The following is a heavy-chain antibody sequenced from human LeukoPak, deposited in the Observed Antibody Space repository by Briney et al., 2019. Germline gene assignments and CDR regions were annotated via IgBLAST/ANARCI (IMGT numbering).Heavy chain of an antibody. D-gene: IGHD3-3*01. CDR3: ARESPSNYDFWSGYYSAFDI. CDR1: GFTLSTYW. Sequence: PTGGSLRLSCAASGFTLSTYWMSWVRQAPGKGLEWVANIKQGGSEKYYVDSVKGRFTISRDNAKNSLYLQMNSLRAEDTAVYYCARESPSNYDFWSGYYSAFDIWGQGTMVTVSS. CDR2: IKQGGSEK. V-gene: IGHV3-7*03. J-gene: IGHJ3*02.